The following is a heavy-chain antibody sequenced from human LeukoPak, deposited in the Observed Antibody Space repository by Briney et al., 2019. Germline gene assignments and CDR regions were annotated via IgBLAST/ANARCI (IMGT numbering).Heavy chain of an antibody. J-gene: IGHJ4*02. Sequence: TSETLSLTCSVSGGSISSTSYYWGWTRQHPGKGLEWIGYIYYSGSTYYNPSLKSRVTISVDTSKNQFSLTSVTAADTAMYYCARMEAATTNPRFGYWGQGALVTVSS. CDR1: GGSISSTSYY. CDR3: ARMEAATTNPRFGY. CDR2: IYYSGST. D-gene: IGHD5-24*01. V-gene: IGHV4-31*03.